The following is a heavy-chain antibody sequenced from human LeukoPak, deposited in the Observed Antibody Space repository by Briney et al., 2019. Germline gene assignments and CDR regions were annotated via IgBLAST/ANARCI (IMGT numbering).Heavy chain of an antibody. Sequence: GGSLRLSCAASGNYWMHWVRQVPGKGLVWVSHINSDGSWTSYADSVKGRFTISRDNAKNSLYLQMNSLRAEDTAVYYCARVNSRRSTSCPLDYWGQGTLVTVSS. CDR3: ARVNSRRSTSCPLDY. D-gene: IGHD2-2*01. CDR1: GNYW. V-gene: IGHV3-74*01. CDR2: INSDGSWT. J-gene: IGHJ4*02.